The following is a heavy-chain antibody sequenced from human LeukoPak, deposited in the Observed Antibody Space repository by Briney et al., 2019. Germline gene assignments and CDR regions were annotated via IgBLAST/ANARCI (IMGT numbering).Heavy chain of an antibody. V-gene: IGHV4-39*01. CDR3: ARHGTYSIAAAGFDY. CDR1: GGSISSSSYY. Sequence: SETLSLTCTVSGGSISSSSYYWGWIRQPPGKGLEWIGSIYYSVSTYYNPSLKSRVTISVDTSKNQFSLKLRSVTAADTAVYYCARHGTYSIAAAGFDYWGQGTLVTVSS. J-gene: IGHJ4*02. CDR2: IYYSVST. D-gene: IGHD6-13*01.